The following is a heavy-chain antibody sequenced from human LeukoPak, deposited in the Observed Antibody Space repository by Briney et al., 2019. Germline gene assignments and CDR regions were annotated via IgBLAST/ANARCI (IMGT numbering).Heavy chain of an antibody. V-gene: IGHV1-24*01. CDR1: GYTPPELS. CDR3: ATVVVVPAAIPKVDYYGMDV. D-gene: IGHD2-2*01. Sequence: ASVKGSCTVSGYTPPELSMHWVGQAPGNGLEWTGGFDGEDGETIYAQKFQGRVTMTDDTSTDTAYMELSSVRSEDTAVYYCATVVVVPAAIPKVDYYGMDVWGKGTTVTVSS. J-gene: IGHJ6*04. CDR2: FDGEDGET.